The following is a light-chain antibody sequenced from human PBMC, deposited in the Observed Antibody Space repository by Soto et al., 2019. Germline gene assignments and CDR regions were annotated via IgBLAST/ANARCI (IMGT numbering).Light chain of an antibody. V-gene: IGKV3-15*01. J-gene: IGKJ5*01. CDR2: GAS. Sequence: IVMTQSPVTLSVSPGERVSLSCRASQSIGSSLAWYQQKRGQAPRLLIYGASTRATGIPGRFSGRGSGTEFTLTISGLQSEDFAVYYCQHYTNWPPITFGHGTRLEIK. CDR1: QSIGSS. CDR3: QHYTNWPPIT.